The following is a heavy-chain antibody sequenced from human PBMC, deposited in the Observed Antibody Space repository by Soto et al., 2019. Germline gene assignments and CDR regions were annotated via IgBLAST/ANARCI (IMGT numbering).Heavy chain of an antibody. Sequence: SVKVSCKASGGTFSSYAISCVRQAPGQGLEWMGGIIPIFGTANYAQRFQGRVTITADESTSTAYMELSSLRSEDTAVYYCARGQIAAAGTHFDYWGQGALVTVPS. CDR2: IIPIFGTA. CDR3: ARGQIAAAGTHFDY. D-gene: IGHD6-13*01. J-gene: IGHJ4*02. CDR1: GGTFSSYA. V-gene: IGHV1-69*13.